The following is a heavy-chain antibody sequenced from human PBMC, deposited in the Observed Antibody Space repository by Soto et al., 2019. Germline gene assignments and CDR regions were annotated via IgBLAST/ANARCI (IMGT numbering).Heavy chain of an antibody. D-gene: IGHD2-2*01. CDR3: ARENVVVPAANDFYYYYYMDV. CDR2: INAGNGNT. V-gene: IGHV1-3*01. Sequence: QVQLVQSGAEVKKPGASVKVSCKASGYTFTSYAMHWVRQAPGQRLEWMGWINAGNGNTKYSQKFQGRVTITRDTSASTAYMELSSLRSEDTAVYYCARENVVVPAANDFYYYYYMDVWGKGTTGTVSS. J-gene: IGHJ6*03. CDR1: GYTFTSYA.